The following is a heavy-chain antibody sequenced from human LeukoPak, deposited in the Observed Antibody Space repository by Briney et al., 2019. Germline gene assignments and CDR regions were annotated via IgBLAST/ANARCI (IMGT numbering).Heavy chain of an antibody. V-gene: IGHV3-21*01. Sequence: PGGTLRLSCAASGFTFSSYGMSWVRQAPGKGLEWVSSISSSSSYIYYADSVKGRFTISRDNAKNSLYLQMNSLRAEDTAVYYCARCHHVDKVDYWGQGTLVTVSS. CDR3: ARCHHVDKVDY. CDR2: ISSSSSYI. D-gene: IGHD5-12*01. J-gene: IGHJ4*02. CDR1: GFTFSSYG.